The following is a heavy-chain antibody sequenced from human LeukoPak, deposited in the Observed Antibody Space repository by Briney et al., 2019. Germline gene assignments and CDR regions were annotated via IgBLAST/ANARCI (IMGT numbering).Heavy chain of an antibody. Sequence: SETLSLTCTVSGGSISSYYWSWIRQPPGKGLEWIGYVYYSGSTNYNPSLKSRVTISVDTSKNQFSLKLSSVTAADTAVYYCARSIPFDYWGQGTLVTVSS. V-gene: IGHV4-59*01. J-gene: IGHJ4*02. CDR2: VYYSGST. CDR3: ARSIPFDY. CDR1: GGSISSYY.